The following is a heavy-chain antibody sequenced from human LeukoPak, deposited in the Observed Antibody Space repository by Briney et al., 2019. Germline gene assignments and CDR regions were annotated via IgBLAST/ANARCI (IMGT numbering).Heavy chain of an antibody. Sequence: ASVKVSCKAPGYTLTDHDLHWVRQAPGQRLEWMGWINPGNGNTKYSQKFQGRVTITRDTSASTAYMELSSLTSEDTAVYYCANWAGTPAGYFSGPLDYWGQGTLVIVSS. CDR1: GYTLTDHD. CDR2: INPGNGNT. D-gene: IGHD6-19*01. CDR3: ANWAGTPAGYFSGPLDY. V-gene: IGHV1-3*01. J-gene: IGHJ4*02.